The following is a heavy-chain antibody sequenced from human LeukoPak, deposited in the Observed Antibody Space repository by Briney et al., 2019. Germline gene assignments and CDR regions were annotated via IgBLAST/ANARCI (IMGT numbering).Heavy chain of an antibody. V-gene: IGHV4-59*01. CDR2: IYYSGST. CDR3: ARGAVPAVTDY. Sequence: SGTLSLTCTVSGGSISSYYWSWIRQPPGKGLEWIGYIYYSGSTNYNPSLKSRVTISVDTSKNQFSLKLSSVTAADTAVYYCARGAVPAVTDYWGQGTLVTVST. D-gene: IGHD2-2*01. CDR1: GGSISSYY. J-gene: IGHJ4*02.